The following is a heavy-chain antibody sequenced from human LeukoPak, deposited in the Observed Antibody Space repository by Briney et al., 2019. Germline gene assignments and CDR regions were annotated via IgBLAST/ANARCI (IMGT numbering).Heavy chain of an antibody. Sequence: GGSLRLSCAASGFTFSSYWMSWVRQAPGKGLEWVANIKQDGSEKYYVDSVKGRFTISRDNAKNSLYLQMNSLRAEDTAVYYCASLDIAAAGRSYYYYYMDVWGKGTTVTISS. J-gene: IGHJ6*03. CDR2: IKQDGSEK. CDR3: ASLDIAAAGRSYYYYYMDV. CDR1: GFTFSSYW. V-gene: IGHV3-7*01. D-gene: IGHD6-13*01.